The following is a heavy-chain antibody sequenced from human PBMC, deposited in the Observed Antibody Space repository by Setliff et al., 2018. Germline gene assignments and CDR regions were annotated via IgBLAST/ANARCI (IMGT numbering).Heavy chain of an antibody. CDR2: IYPGDSDT. CDR3: ARSDYGDYFAWDSYGMDV. D-gene: IGHD4-17*01. Sequence: GESLKISCKGSGYRFSSHWIGWVRQMPGKGLEWMGIIYPGDSDTRYSPSFQGQVTISADKSISTAYLQWSSLKASDTAFYYCARSDYGDYFAWDSYGMDVWGQGTTVTVSS. V-gene: IGHV5-51*01. J-gene: IGHJ6*02. CDR1: GYRFSSHW.